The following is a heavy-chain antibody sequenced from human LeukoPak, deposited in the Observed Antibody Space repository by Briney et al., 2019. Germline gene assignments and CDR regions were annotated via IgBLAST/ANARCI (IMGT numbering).Heavy chain of an antibody. Sequence: ASVKVSCKASGYTFTSYGISWVRQAPGQGREGMGWISAYNGNTNYAQKLQGRVTMTTDTSTSTAYMELRSLRSDDPAVYYCARHSVLVGATPFDYWGQGTLVTVSS. D-gene: IGHD1-26*01. V-gene: IGHV1-18*01. J-gene: IGHJ4*02. CDR1: GYTFTSYG. CDR3: ARHSVLVGATPFDY. CDR2: ISAYNGNT.